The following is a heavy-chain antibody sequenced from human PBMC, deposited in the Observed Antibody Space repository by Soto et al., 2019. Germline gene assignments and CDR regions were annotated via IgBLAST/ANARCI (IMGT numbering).Heavy chain of an antibody. CDR1: GYTFTYRY. D-gene: IGHD1-26*01. J-gene: IGHJ6*02. CDR2: ITPFNGNT. CDR3: AIRSGSYYYGMDV. V-gene: IGHV1-45*02. Sequence: SVKVSCKASGYTFTYRYLHWVRQAPGQALEWMGWITPFNGNTNYAQKFQDRVTITRDRSMSTAYMELSSLRSEDTDMYYCAIRSGSYYYGMDVWGQGTTVTVSS.